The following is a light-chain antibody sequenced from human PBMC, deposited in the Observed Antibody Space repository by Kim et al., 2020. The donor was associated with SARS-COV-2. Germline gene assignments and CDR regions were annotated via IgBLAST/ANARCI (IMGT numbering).Light chain of an antibody. CDR2: QDS. J-gene: IGLJ1*01. CDR1: KLGDKY. Sequence: SYELTQPPSVSVSPGQTASITCSGDKLGDKYACWYQQKPGQSPVLVIYQDSKRPAGTSELFSGSNSGNTATLTISGTQAMDEGDYYCQAWDSSTNVFGTG. V-gene: IGLV3-1*01. CDR3: QAWDSSTNV.